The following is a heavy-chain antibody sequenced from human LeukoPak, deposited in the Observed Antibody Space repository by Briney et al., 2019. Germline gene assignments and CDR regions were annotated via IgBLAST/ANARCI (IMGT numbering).Heavy chain of an antibody. CDR3: ARVAYYDILTGYSKGVDY. CDR2: MNHSGST. D-gene: IGHD3-9*01. Sequence: PSETLSLTCAVYGGSFSGYHWSWIRQPPGKGLEWIGEMNHSGSTNLSPSLKTRVTISVDMSKNQFSLKLSSVTAADTAVYYCARVAYYDILTGYSKGVDYWGQGTLVTVSS. CDR1: GGSFSGYH. J-gene: IGHJ4*02. V-gene: IGHV4-34*01.